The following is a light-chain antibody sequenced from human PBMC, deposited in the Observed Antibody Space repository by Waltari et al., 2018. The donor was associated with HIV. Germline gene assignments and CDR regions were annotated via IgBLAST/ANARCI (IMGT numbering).Light chain of an antibody. J-gene: IGLJ1*01. V-gene: IGLV2-14*03. Sequence: SALTQPASVSGSPRQSVTISSTGTSSAIGGHPFFSWYQPHPGQPHTLLIYDVNPRPSGVYGRFAASRSSNTASLTISGLQADDEADYFCSSYSSTSSYVFGAGTSVIVL. CDR2: DVN. CDR3: SSYSSTSSYV. CDR1: SSAIGGHPF.